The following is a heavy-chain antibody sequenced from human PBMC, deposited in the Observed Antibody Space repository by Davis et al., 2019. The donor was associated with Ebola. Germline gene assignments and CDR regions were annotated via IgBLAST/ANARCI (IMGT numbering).Heavy chain of an antibody. D-gene: IGHD3-3*01. V-gene: IGHV4-61*01. J-gene: IGHJ6*02. CDR3: ARDRGCLEWSHTYYYYGMDV. CDR2: IYYSGRT. CDR1: GGSVSSGSYY. Sequence: MPSETLSLTCTVSGGSVSSGSYYWSWIRQPPGKGLEWIGYIYYSGRTNYNPSLTSRVTISVDTSKNQFSLKLSSVTAADTAVYYCARDRGCLEWSHTYYYYGMDVWDQGTTVTVSS.